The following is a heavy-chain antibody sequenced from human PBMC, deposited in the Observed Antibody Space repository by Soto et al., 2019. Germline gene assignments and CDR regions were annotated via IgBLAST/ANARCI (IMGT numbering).Heavy chain of an antibody. J-gene: IGHJ5*02. Sequence: GGGPGLSFSTPGFPLRKYWMAWGPPAPGKGLMWVSRINTDGSRTTYADSVKGRFAISRDNAKNTVYLQMNSLRAEDTAVYYCARVKSGSYDWFDPWGQGTLVTVSS. CDR2: INTDGSRT. D-gene: IGHD3-10*01. V-gene: IGHV3-74*01. CDR3: ARVKSGSYDWFDP. CDR1: GFPLRKYW.